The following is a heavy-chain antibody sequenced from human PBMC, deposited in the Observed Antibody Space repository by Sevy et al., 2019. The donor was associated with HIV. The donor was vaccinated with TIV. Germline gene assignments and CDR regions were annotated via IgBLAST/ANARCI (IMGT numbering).Heavy chain of an antibody. CDR1: GFAFTNYYA. CDR2: ISYDGSDK. D-gene: IGHD4-17*01. V-gene: IGHV3-30-3*01. J-gene: IGHJ6*02. Sequence: GGSLRLSCTASGFAFTNYYAMHWVRQAPGKGLEWVALISYDGSDKFYADSVKGRFTITRDNFKNTLYLQMNGLTTEDTAVYYCASPRANYVDNYIFHAMDVRGQGTTVTVSS. CDR3: ASPRANYVDNYIFHAMDV.